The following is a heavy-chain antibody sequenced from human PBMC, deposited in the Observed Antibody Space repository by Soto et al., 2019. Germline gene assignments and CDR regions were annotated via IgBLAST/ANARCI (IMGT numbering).Heavy chain of an antibody. D-gene: IGHD1-26*01. CDR1: GFTFSSYA. J-gene: IGHJ4*02. CDR2: ISGSGGST. CDR3: AKEGGEEWERKYYFDY. Sequence: EVQLLESGGGLVQPGGSLRLSCAASGFTFSSYAMSWVRQAPGKGLEWVSAISGSGGSTYYADSVKGRFTISRDNSKNTLYLQMNSLRAEDTAVYYCAKEGGEEWERKYYFDYWGQGTLVTVSS. V-gene: IGHV3-23*01.